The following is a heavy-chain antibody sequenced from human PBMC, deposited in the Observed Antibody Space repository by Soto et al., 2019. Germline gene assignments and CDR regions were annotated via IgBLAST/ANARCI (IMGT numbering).Heavy chain of an antibody. CDR1: GFTFDDYA. Sequence: EVQLVESGGGLVQPGRSLRLSCAASGFTFDDYAMHWVRQAPGKGLEWVSGISWNSGSIGYADSVKGRFTISRDNAKNSLYLQMNSLRAEDTALYYCAKDIGWNDYGDYYFDYWGQGPLVTVSS. CDR3: AKDIGWNDYGDYYFDY. V-gene: IGHV3-9*01. D-gene: IGHD4-17*01. J-gene: IGHJ4*02. CDR2: ISWNSGSI.